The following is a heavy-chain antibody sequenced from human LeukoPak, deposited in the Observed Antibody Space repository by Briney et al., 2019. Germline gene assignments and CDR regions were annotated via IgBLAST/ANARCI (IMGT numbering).Heavy chain of an antibody. Sequence: PGRSLRLSCAASGFTFSSYAMHWVRQALGKGLEWVAVISYDGSNKYYADSVKGRFTISRDNSKNTLYLQMNSLRAEDTAVYYCARIQRYYDSSGYSIDYWGQGTLVTVSS. CDR2: ISYDGSNK. V-gene: IGHV3-30-3*01. CDR3: ARIQRYYDSSGYSIDY. J-gene: IGHJ4*02. CDR1: GFTFSSYA. D-gene: IGHD3-22*01.